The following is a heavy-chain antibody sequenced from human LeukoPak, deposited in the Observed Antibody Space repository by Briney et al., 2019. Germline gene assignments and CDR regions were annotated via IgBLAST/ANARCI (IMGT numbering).Heavy chain of an antibody. D-gene: IGHD6-13*01. CDR1: GFTISSYG. CDR2: ISYDGYTK. CDR3: ARWIESSWYSLEY. J-gene: IGHJ4*02. V-gene: IGHV3-30*05. Sequence: PGGSLRLYCPSSGFTISSYGMHWVRQAQGKGLEWVAVISYDGYTKYYTDSVRGRFSISRDNSKNTLYLQMNILRAEGKAVFYCARWIESSWYSLEYWGQGTLVTVSS.